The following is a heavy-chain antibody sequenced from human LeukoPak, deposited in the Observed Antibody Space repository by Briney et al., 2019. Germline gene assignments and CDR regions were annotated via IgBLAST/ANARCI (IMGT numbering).Heavy chain of an antibody. D-gene: IGHD3-3*01. CDR3: ARSDYDFWSGGYYGMDV. J-gene: IGHJ6*02. CDR2: IYTSGST. CDR1: GGSISSGSYY. Sequence: SQTLSLTCTVSGGSISSGSYYWSWIRQPAGEGLEWIGRIYTSGSTNYNPSLKSRVTISVDTSKNQFSLKLSSVTAADTAVYYCARSDYDFWSGGYYGMDVWGQGTTVTVSS. V-gene: IGHV4-61*02.